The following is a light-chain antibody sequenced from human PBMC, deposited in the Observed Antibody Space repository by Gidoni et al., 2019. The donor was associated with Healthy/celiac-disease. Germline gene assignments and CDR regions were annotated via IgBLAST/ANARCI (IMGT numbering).Light chain of an antibody. CDR3: QQRSNWALT. V-gene: IGKV3-11*01. CDR2: DAS. Sequence: EIVLTQSPATLSFSPGESATLSCRASQSVSIYLAWYQQKPGQAPRRLIYDASNRATGIPARLSGSGSGTDFTLTISSLEPEDFAVYYCQQRSNWALTFGGGTKVEIK. J-gene: IGKJ4*01. CDR1: QSVSIY.